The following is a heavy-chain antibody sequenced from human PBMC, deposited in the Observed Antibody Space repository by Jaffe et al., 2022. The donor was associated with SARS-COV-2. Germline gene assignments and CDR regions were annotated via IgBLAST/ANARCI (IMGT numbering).Heavy chain of an antibody. J-gene: IGHJ4*02. V-gene: IGHV4-4*07. CDR3: ARDGRYCSDASCYTFDY. CDR2: IYASGST. CDR1: GGSISNYY. D-gene: IGHD2-2*02. Sequence: QVQLQESGPGLVKPSETLSLTCTVSGGSISNYYWNWIRQPAGKGLEWIGHIYASGSTNYNPSLKSRVTMSVDTSKNQFSLKLSSLTAADTAVYYCARDGRYCSDASCYTFDYWGQGTLVTVSS.